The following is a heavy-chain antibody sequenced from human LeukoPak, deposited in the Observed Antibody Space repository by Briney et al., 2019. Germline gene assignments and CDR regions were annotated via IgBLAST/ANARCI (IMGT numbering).Heavy chain of an antibody. CDR2: ISGSGGST. CDR3: AKVVPYYDFWSGYPFDY. J-gene: IGHJ4*02. D-gene: IGHD3-3*01. Sequence: RGSLRLSCAASVFTFSSYAMSWVRPAPRKGLEGVSAISGSGGSTYYADSVKGRFTISRDNSKNTLYLQMNSLRAEDTAVYYCAKVVPYYDFWSGYPFDYWGQGTLVTVSS. V-gene: IGHV3-23*01. CDR1: VFTFSSYA.